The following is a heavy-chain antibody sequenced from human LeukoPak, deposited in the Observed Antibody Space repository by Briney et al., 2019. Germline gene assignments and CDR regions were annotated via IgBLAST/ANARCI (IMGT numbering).Heavy chain of an antibody. CDR2: ISPSNDNT. D-gene: IGHD1-26*01. CDR3: ATESGTNWFDP. CDR1: GYTFTNYA. V-gene: IGHV1-18*01. Sequence: GASVKVSCKASGYTFTNYAISWVRQAPGQGLEWMGWISPSNDNTNYAQNLQGRVTMTTDTSTNTAYMELRSLTSDDTAVYFCATESGTNWFDPWGQGTLATVSS. J-gene: IGHJ5*02.